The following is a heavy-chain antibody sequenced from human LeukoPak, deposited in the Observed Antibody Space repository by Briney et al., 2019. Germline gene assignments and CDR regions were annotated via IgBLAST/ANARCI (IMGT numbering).Heavy chain of an antibody. J-gene: IGHJ3*02. Sequence: SETLSLTCTVSGGSINSGNYYWSWTRQPAGKGLEWIGRMYTSGSTNYNPSLKSRVSISVDTSKNQFPLKLTSVTAADTAVYYCARYLGYCSGGSCLQWAFDIWGQGTMVTVSS. V-gene: IGHV4-61*02. CDR1: GGSINSGNYY. D-gene: IGHD2-15*01. CDR2: MYTSGST. CDR3: ARYLGYCSGGSCLQWAFDI.